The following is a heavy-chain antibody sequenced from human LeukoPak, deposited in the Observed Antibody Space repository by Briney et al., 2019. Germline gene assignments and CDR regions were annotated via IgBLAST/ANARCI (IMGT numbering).Heavy chain of an antibody. J-gene: IGHJ4*02. D-gene: IGHD4-17*01. V-gene: IGHV3-21*04. CDR1: GFTFSSYS. CDR3: AKGGDYGDYDVTPFDS. CDR2: ISSSSSDI. Sequence: AGGSLRLSCAASGFTFSSYSMNWVRQAPGKGLEWVSSISSSSSDIYYADTVKGRFTISRENSKKTLYMQINRLRDEDTAVYYCAKGGDYGDYDVTPFDSWGQGTLVTVSS.